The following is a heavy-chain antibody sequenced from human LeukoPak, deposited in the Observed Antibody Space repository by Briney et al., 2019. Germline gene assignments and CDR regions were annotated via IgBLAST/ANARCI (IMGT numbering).Heavy chain of an antibody. Sequence: ASVKVSCKASGYTFTSNYIHWVRQAPAQGLEWMGMIYPRDGSTSYAQKFQGRVTVTRDTSTSTVHMELSGLRSEDTAVYYCVRDQEGFDYWGQGTLVTVSS. CDR1: GYTFTSNY. CDR3: VRDQEGFDY. J-gene: IGHJ4*02. V-gene: IGHV1-46*01. CDR2: IYPRDGST.